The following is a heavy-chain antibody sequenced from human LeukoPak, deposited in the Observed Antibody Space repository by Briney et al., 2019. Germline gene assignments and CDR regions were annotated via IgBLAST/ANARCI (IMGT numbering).Heavy chain of an antibody. D-gene: IGHD6-13*01. J-gene: IGHJ3*02. CDR2: ISGTSSTI. CDR3: ARNKAGYSNSWYPDAFDI. Sequence: PGGSLRLSCAASGFSFSNYGMNWVRQAPGKGLEWASYISGTSSTIYYADSVKGRFTISRDYAKNSLYLQMNSLRAEDTAVYYCARNKAGYSNSWYPDAFDIWGQGTMVTVSS. CDR1: GFSFSNYG. V-gene: IGHV3-48*04.